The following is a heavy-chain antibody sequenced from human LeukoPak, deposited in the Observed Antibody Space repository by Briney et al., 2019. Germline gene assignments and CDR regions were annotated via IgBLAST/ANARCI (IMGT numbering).Heavy chain of an antibody. CDR3: AKLFED. J-gene: IGHJ4*02. CDR1: GSTFRSYA. V-gene: IGHV3-23*01. D-gene: IGHD3-10*02. Sequence: GGSLRLSCAASGSTFRSYAMSWVRQAPGKGLEWVSTISDIGDSTYYADSVKGRFSISRDNSKNTLFLQMNSLGAEDTAVYFCAKLFEDWGQGTLVTVSS. CDR2: ISDIGDST.